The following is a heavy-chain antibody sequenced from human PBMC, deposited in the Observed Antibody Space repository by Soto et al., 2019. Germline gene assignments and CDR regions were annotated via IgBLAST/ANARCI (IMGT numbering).Heavy chain of an antibody. Sequence: QVQLVQSGAEVKKPGSSVKVSCKASGGTFRSYTISWVRQAPGQGLEWMGRIIPILGIANYAQKFQGRVTITADKSTSTAYMELSSLRSEDTAVYYCARGGAVQPDYYGMDVWGQGTTVTVSS. CDR2: IIPILGIA. CDR3: ARGGAVQPDYYGMDV. V-gene: IGHV1-69*02. J-gene: IGHJ6*02. CDR1: GGTFRSYT. D-gene: IGHD1-1*01.